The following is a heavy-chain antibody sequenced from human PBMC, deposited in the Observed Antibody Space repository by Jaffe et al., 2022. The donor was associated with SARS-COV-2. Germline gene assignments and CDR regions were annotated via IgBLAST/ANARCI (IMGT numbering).Heavy chain of an antibody. CDR3: ARGHYYDSSGYFDY. D-gene: IGHD3-22*01. CDR1: GFTFSSYG. J-gene: IGHJ4*02. CDR2: IWYDGSNK. V-gene: IGHV3-33*01. Sequence: QVQLVESGGGVVQPGRSLRLSCAASGFTFSSYGMHWVRQAPGKGLEWVAVIWYDGSNKYYADSVKGRFTISRDNSKNTLYLQMNSLRAEDTAVYYCARGHYYDSSGYFDYWGQGTLVTVSS.